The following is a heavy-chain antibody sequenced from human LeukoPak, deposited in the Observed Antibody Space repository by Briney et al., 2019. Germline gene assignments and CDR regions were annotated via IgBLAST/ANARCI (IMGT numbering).Heavy chain of an antibody. J-gene: IGHJ4*02. Sequence: GSLRLSRGASGFTFSNYSNNWGRQAPREGPEGVSYISTTTSAIYYAGSVKGRFTVSRDNAKSSLYLQMNSLRADDTAVYYCARAPYGERGGSDYWGQGTLVTVSS. V-gene: IGHV3-48*01. D-gene: IGHD4-17*01. CDR2: ISTTTSAI. CDR1: GFTFSNYS. CDR3: ARAPYGERGGSDY.